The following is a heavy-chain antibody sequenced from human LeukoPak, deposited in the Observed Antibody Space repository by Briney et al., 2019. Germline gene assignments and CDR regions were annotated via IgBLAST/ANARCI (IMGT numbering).Heavy chain of an antibody. CDR2: IYPGDSDT. Sequence: GESLKISCKGSGYSFTSYWIGWVRQMPGKGLEWMGIIYPGDSDTRYSPSFQGQVTISADKSISTAYLQWSSLKASDTAMYYCARHIEVARGDSTMIDYWGQGTLVTVSS. V-gene: IGHV5-51*01. D-gene: IGHD3-22*01. J-gene: IGHJ4*02. CDR3: ARHIEVARGDSTMIDY. CDR1: GYSFTSYW.